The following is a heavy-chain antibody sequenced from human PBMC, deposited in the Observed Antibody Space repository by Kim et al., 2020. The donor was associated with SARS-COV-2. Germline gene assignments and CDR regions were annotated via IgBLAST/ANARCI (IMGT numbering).Heavy chain of an antibody. V-gene: IGHV3-23*01. D-gene: IGHD3-16*01. CDR1: GFTFSSFG. CDR3: ARRGREYYMDV. J-gene: IGHJ6*03. CDR2: IRNSGDNT. Sequence: GGSLRLSCAPSGFTFSSFGMSWVRQAPGKGLEWVSAIRNSGDNTYHADSVKGRFTTSRDNSKTTLYLQMNSLRAEDTATYYCARRGREYYMDVWGKGTTVTVSS.